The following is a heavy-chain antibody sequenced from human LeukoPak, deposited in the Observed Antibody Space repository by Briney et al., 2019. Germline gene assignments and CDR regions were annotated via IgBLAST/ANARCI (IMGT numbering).Heavy chain of an antibody. D-gene: IGHD1-26*01. CDR3: ARIVAGGAFDI. V-gene: IGHV3-66*01. CDR2: IYSGGST. CDR1: GFTVSSNY. J-gene: IGHJ3*02. Sequence: GGSLRLSCAASGFTVSSNYMTWVRQAPGKGLEWVSVIYSGGSTYYADSVKGRFTISRDNSKNTLYLQMNSLRAEDTAVYCCARIVAGGAFDIWGQGTMVTVSS.